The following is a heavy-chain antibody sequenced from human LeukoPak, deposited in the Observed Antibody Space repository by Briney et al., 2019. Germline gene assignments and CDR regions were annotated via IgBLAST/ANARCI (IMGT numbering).Heavy chain of an antibody. Sequence: SETLSLTCAVYGGSFSGYYWSWIRQPPGKGLEWIGEINHNGSTNDNPSLKSRVTISVDPSKNQFFLKLSSVTAAVTAVYYCARGPIGATYFDYWGEGTPVTAS. D-gene: IGHD4/OR15-4a*01. J-gene: IGHJ4*02. V-gene: IGHV4-34*01. CDR2: INHNGST. CDR1: GGSFSGYY. CDR3: ARGPIGATYFDY.